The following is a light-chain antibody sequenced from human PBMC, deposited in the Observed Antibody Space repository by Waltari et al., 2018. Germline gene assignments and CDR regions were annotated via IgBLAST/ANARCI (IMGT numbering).Light chain of an antibody. CDR2: YAS. Sequence: SYVLTQRPSVSVAPGETATIPCGRDNIGTYSVHWYQPKPGQAPFLVIFYASARPSWIPERFSGSNSGNTATLTIIRVEAGDEASYYCHVWHPDVDPGVCGTGTEVTVL. CDR3: HVWHPDVDPGV. V-gene: IGLV3-21*04. J-gene: IGLJ1*01. CDR1: NIGTYS.